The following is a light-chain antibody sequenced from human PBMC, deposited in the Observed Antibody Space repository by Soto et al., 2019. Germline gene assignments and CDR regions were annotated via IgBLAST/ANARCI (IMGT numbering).Light chain of an antibody. J-gene: IGKJ4*01. CDR2: AAS. Sequence: IQMTQSTSAMSASVGDRVTITCRASQGINNYLVWFQQKPGTVPKRLIYAASTLQSGVPSRFSGSRSGTEFTLTISSLQPEDFATYYCLQHNSYPLTFGGGTKVDIK. V-gene: IGKV1-17*03. CDR3: LQHNSYPLT. CDR1: QGINNY.